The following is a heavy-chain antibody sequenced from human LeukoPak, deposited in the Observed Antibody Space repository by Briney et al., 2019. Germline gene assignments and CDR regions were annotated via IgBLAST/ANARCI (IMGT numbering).Heavy chain of an antibody. CDR1: GGTFSSYA. CDR2: IIPIFGTA. D-gene: IGHD3-10*01. Sequence: SVTVSCKASGGTFSSYAISWVRQAPGQGLEWMGGIIPIFGTANYAQKFQGRVTITADESTSTAYMELSSLRSEDTAVYYCARDALSYYYGSGSYRGSWFDPWGQGTLVTVSS. V-gene: IGHV1-69*13. CDR3: ARDALSYYYGSGSYRGSWFDP. J-gene: IGHJ5*02.